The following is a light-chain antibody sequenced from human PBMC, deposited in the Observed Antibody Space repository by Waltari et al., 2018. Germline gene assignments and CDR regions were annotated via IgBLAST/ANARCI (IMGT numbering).Light chain of an antibody. CDR1: QSVSRT. J-gene: IGKJ1*01. CDR3: QKYGSLPAT. CDR2: DAS. V-gene: IGKV3-20*01. Sequence: EIVLTQSPGNLSLSPGERATLSCRASQSVSRTLAWYQQKPGQAPRLLIYDASSRATGTPDRFSGSGSGTDFSLTISRLEPEDFAVYYCQKYGSLPATFGQGTKVEIK.